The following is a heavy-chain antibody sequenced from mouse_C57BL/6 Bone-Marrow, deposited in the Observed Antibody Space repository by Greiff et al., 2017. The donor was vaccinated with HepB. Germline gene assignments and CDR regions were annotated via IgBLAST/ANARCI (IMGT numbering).Heavy chain of an antibody. J-gene: IGHJ1*03. V-gene: IGHV1-69*01. Sequence: QVQLQQPGAELVMPGASVKLSCKASGYTFTSYWMHWVKQRPGQGLEWIGEIDPSDSYTNYNQKFKGKSTLTVDKSSSTAYMQLSSLTSEDSAVYYCARDSNWYSDVWGTGTTVTVSS. CDR1: GYTFTSYW. CDR3: ARDSNWYSDV. CDR2: IDPSDSYT. D-gene: IGHD2-5*01.